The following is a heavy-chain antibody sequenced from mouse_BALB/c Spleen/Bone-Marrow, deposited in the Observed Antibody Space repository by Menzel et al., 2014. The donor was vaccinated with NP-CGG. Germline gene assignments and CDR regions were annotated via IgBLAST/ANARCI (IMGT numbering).Heavy chain of an antibody. CDR1: GYTFXSYL. J-gene: IGHJ2*01. Sequence: QVQLQQSGAELAKPGASVKMSCKASGYTFXSYLMHWVKQRPGQGLEWIGYINPSTGYTEYNQKFKDKATLTADKSSSTAYMQLSSLTSEDSAVYYCARHYRYYFDYWGQGTTLTVSS. V-gene: IGHV1-4*01. CDR2: INPSTGYT. CDR3: ARHYRYYFDY. D-gene: IGHD2-14*01.